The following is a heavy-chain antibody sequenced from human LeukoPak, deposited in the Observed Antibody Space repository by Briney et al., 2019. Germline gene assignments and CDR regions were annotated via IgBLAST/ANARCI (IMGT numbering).Heavy chain of an antibody. CDR3: ARGGDYYDTSGYPDPFYFYGMNV. V-gene: IGHV4-30-2*01. D-gene: IGHD3-22*01. J-gene: IGHJ6*02. CDR1: AGSIRSYS. CDR2: TYRSGGT. Sequence: SETLSLTCTVSAGSIRSYSWNWIRQPPGKGLEWIGYTYRSGGTYYNPSLKSRVTISVDTFKNQFSLKLNTVTAADTAVYYCARGGDYYDTSGYPDPFYFYGMNVWGQGTTVTVSS.